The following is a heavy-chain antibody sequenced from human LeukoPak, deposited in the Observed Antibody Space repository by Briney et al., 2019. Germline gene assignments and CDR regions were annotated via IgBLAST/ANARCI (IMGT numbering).Heavy chain of an antibody. Sequence: ASVKVSCKASGYTFTGYYMHWVRQAPGQGLEWMGWISPNSGDTNYAQKFQGRVTMTRDTSISTAYMELSRLRSDDTAVYYCAGAKVYDNSGGDVFDIWGQGTMVTVSS. D-gene: IGHD3-22*01. CDR2: ISPNSGDT. CDR3: AGAKVYDNSGGDVFDI. CDR1: GYTFTGYY. J-gene: IGHJ3*02. V-gene: IGHV1-2*02.